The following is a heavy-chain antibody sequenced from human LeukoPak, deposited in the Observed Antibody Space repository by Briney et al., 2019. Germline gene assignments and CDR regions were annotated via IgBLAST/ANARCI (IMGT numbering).Heavy chain of an antibody. CDR1: GFTFSSYA. D-gene: IGHD3-3*01. V-gene: IGHV3-23*01. CDR3: AKGGVGDFWSGYLLFDY. Sequence: GGSLRLSCAASGFTFSSYAMSWVRQAPGKGLEWVSAISGSGGSTYYADFVKGRFTISRDNSKNTLYLQMNSLRAEDTAVYYCAKGGVGDFWSGYLLFDYWGQGTLVTVSS. CDR2: ISGSGGST. J-gene: IGHJ4*02.